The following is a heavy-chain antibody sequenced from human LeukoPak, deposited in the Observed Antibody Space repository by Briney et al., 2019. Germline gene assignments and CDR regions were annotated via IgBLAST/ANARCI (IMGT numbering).Heavy chain of an antibody. CDR1: GFSFDDYG. D-gene: IGHD3-22*01. V-gene: IGHV3-20*04. CDR2: INWSGGST. J-gene: IGHJ5*02. CDR3: ARGVFVMGHYYDSRNWFDP. Sequence: PGGSLRLSCATSGFSFDDYGMSWVRQAPGKGLEWVSGINWSGGSTGYADSVKGRFTISRDNAKNSLYLQMNSLRAEDTAVYYCARGVFVMGHYYDSRNWFDPWGQGTLVTVSS.